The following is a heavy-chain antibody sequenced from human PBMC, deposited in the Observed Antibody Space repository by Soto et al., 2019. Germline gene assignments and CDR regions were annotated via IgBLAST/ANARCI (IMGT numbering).Heavy chain of an antibody. CDR1: GYSITAGGYY. D-gene: IGHD6-19*01. CDR2: FYSSGSI. J-gene: IGHJ5*02. CDR3: ARMYSSGSGWFHP. Sequence: SETVSLTCFVSGYSITAGGYYWSWIRHHPGKGLEWIGSFYSSGSIIYNPSLRSRVSISGDTSSNQFSMSLTSVTAADTARYYCARMYSSGSGWFHPWGQGTLVTVSS. V-gene: IGHV4-31*03.